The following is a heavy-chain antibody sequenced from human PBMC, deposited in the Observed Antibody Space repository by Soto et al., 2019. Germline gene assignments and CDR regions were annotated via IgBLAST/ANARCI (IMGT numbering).Heavy chain of an antibody. J-gene: IGHJ4*02. CDR2: ITDTGGDA. CDR1: GLTFGSRA. CDR3: VRESKDSYPGSRIFGF. Sequence: EVQLLESGGDLIQPGGSLRLSCVASGLTFGSRAMSWVRQSPGEGLEWVSTITDTGGDAKYADSVRGRFAISRDNSKNTLYLQISALRAEDSATYFWVRESKDSYPGSRIFGFWGRGTLVTVSS. D-gene: IGHD3-10*01. V-gene: IGHV3-23*01.